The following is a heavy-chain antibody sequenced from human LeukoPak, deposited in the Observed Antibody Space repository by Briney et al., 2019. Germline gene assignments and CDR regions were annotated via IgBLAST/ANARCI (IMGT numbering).Heavy chain of an antibody. CDR1: GFTVSSNY. Sequence: PGGSLRLSCAASGFTVSSNYMSWVRQAPGKGLEWGSLIYGDDSPYFAESVKGRFTISRDNSKNTLYLQMNSLRAEDTAVYYCARDRYFDYWGQGTLVTVSS. CDR3: ARDRYFDY. V-gene: IGHV3-53*01. J-gene: IGHJ4*02. CDR2: IYGDDSP.